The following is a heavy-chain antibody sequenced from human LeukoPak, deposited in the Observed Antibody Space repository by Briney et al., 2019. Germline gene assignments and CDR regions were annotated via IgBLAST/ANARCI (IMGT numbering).Heavy chain of an antibody. CDR3: ARQVVPAAMLPWFDP. J-gene: IGHJ5*02. Sequence: GASVKVSCKASGYTFTGYHMHWVRQAPGQGLEWMGWINPNSGGTNYAQKFQGRVTMTRDTSISTAYMELSRLRSDDTAVYYCARQVVPAAMLPWFDPWGQGTLVTVSS. CDR2: INPNSGGT. CDR1: GYTFTGYH. D-gene: IGHD2-2*01. V-gene: IGHV1-2*02.